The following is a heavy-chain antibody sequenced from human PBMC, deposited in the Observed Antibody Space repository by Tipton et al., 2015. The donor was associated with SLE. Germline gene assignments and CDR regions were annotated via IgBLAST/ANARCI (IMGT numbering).Heavy chain of an antibody. V-gene: IGHV3-30*03. CDR1: GFTFDDYG. CDR3: VRGEAVTDY. Sequence: QVQLVQSGGGVIRPGGSLRLSCAASGFTFDDYGMSWVRQVPGKGLEWVAVISYDGSNKYYADSVKGRFTISRDNSKNSLYLQMDTLRADDTAVYYCVRGEAVTDYWGQGTLVTVSS. J-gene: IGHJ4*02. D-gene: IGHD6-19*01. CDR2: ISYDGSNK.